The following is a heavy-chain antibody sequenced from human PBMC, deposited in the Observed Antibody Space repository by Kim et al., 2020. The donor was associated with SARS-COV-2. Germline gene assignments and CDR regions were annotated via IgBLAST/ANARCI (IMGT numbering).Heavy chain of an antibody. V-gene: IGHV4-34*01. Sequence: SETLSLTCAVYGGSFSGYYWSWIRQPPGKGLEWIGEINHSGSTNYNPSLKSRVTISVDTSKNQFSLKPSSVTAADTAVYYCARFNYYDSSGYYPDAFDIWGQGTMVTVSS. D-gene: IGHD3-22*01. CDR1: GGSFSGYY. CDR2: INHSGST. J-gene: IGHJ3*02. CDR3: ARFNYYDSSGYYPDAFDI.